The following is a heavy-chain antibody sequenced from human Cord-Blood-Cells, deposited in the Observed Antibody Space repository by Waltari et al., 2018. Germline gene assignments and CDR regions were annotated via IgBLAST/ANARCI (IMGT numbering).Heavy chain of an antibody. CDR3: ARDRRFGELLFDY. CDR1: GYTFTIYA. CDR2: INAGNGNT. Sequence: VQLVQSGAEVKKPGASVKVSCKASGYTFTIYAMHWVRQAPGQRLEWMGWINAGNGNTKYSQKFQGRVTITRDTSASTAYMELSSLRSEDTAVYYCARDRRFGELLFDYWGQGTLVTVSS. V-gene: IGHV1-3*01. J-gene: IGHJ4*02. D-gene: IGHD3-10*01.